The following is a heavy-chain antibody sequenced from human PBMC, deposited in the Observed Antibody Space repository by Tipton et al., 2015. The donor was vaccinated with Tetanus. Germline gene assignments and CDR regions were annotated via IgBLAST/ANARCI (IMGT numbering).Heavy chain of an antibody. D-gene: IGHD2-21*01. Sequence: QLVQSGAEVKKPGASVKVSCKASGYTFTGYYIYWVRQAPGQGLEWMGWIDPNSGGTVYAQKFQGRVTMTRDTSISTAYMELRSLRSDDTAVYYCARDRGDFIYYGMDVWGPGTTVTVS. V-gene: IGHV1-2*02. CDR2: IDPNSGGT. J-gene: IGHJ6*02. CDR1: GYTFTGYY. CDR3: ARDRGDFIYYGMDV.